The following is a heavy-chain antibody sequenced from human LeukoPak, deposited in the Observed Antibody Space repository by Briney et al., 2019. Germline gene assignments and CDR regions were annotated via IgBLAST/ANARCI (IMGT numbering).Heavy chain of an antibody. V-gene: IGHV4-59*01. J-gene: IGHJ4*02. CDR1: GGSISSYY. Sequence: SETLSLTCTVSGGSISSYYWSWIRQPPGKGLEWIGYIYYSGSTNYNPSPKSRVTISVDTSKNQFSLKLSSVTAADTAVYYCARGPRGYSYGYLGYWGQGTLVTVSS. D-gene: IGHD5-18*01. CDR2: IYYSGST. CDR3: ARGPRGYSYGYLGY.